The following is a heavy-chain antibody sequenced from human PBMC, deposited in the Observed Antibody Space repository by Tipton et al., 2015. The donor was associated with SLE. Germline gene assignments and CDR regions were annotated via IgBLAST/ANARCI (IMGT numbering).Heavy chain of an antibody. J-gene: IGHJ6*02. CDR1: GGTFSSYA. Sequence: QSGPEVKRPGSSVKVSCKASGGTFSSYAISWVRQAPGQGLEWMGGIIPIFGTANYAQNLQARVTITAAESTSTAYMEVNSLRSEDTAVYYCARASGNYSYYHGMDVWGQGTTVTVSS. V-gene: IGHV1-69*01. CDR2: IIPIFGTA. D-gene: IGHD1-26*01. CDR3: ARASGNYSYYHGMDV.